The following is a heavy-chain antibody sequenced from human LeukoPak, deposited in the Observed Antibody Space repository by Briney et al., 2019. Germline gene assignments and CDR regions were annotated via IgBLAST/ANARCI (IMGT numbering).Heavy chain of an antibody. V-gene: IGHV3-30-3*01. CDR2: ISYDGSNK. J-gene: IGHJ4*02. CDR3: AKGMARGVIIGSLNY. D-gene: IGHD3-10*01. Sequence: GGSLRLSCAASGFTFSSYAMHWVRQAPGKGLEWVAVISYDGSNKYYADSVKGRFTISRDNSKNTLYLQMNSLRAEDTAVYYCAKGMARGVIIGSLNYWGQGTLVAVSS. CDR1: GFTFSSYA.